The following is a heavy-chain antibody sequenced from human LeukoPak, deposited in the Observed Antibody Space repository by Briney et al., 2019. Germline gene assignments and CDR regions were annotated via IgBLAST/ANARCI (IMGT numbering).Heavy chain of an antibody. CDR3: ANRHDSSGYFFNY. D-gene: IGHD3-22*01. CDR2: VSESGSNR. CDR1: GFIFTRYV. Sequence: GGSLRLSCVVSGFIFTRYVMSWVRQAPGKGLEWVSSVSESGSNRYYADSVKGRFSISRDNSKNMLYLQLGSLRTEDTATYYCANRHDSSGYFFNYWGQGTLVTVSS. J-gene: IGHJ4*02. V-gene: IGHV3-23*01.